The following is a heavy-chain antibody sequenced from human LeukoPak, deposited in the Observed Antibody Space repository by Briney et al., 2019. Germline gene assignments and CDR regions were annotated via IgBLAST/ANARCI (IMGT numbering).Heavy chain of an antibody. D-gene: IGHD3-10*01. Sequence: GGTLRLSCAASGFTFSAYGMSWVRQSPGQGLEWVSGISANGSITFYARSVRGRFTISRDNPQNTVYLQMNSLRTEETAVYYCAKGPAMVRGTFDPWGQGTLVTVSS. J-gene: IGHJ5*02. CDR3: AKGPAMVRGTFDP. V-gene: IGHV3-23*01. CDR1: GFTFSAYG. CDR2: ISANGSIT.